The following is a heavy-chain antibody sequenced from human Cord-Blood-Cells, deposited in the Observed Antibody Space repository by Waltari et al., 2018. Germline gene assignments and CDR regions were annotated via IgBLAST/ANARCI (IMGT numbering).Heavy chain of an antibody. D-gene: IGHD6-6*01. Sequence: QLQLQESGPGLVKPSATLSLTRNVSGGSISSSSDYWGLISQPPGKGLEWIGSSYYSRTTYYNPSLKSRVTISVDTSKNQFSLKLSSVTAADTAVYYCARQNIEYSSSFFDYWGQGTLVTVSS. CDR2: SYYSRTT. CDR1: GGSISSSSDY. J-gene: IGHJ4*02. CDR3: ARQNIEYSSSFFDY. V-gene: IGHV4-39*01.